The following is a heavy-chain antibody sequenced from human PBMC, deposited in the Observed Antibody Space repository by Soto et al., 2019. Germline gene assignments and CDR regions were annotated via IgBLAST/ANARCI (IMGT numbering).Heavy chain of an antibody. Sequence: QITLKESGPTLVKPTQTLTLTCTFSGFSFSTGGVGVGWIRQPPGKALEWLALIYWDDDKRYSPSLKSRLTIXKXXSKNQVVLTMTNMDPADTATYYCARAQWFGDPFDYWGQGTLVTVSS. CDR1: GFSFSTGGVG. CDR3: ARAQWFGDPFDY. V-gene: IGHV2-5*02. D-gene: IGHD3-10*01. CDR2: IYWDDDK. J-gene: IGHJ4*02.